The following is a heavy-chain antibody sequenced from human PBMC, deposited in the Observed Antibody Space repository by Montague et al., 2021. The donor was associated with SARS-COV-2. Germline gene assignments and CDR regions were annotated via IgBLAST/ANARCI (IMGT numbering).Heavy chain of an antibody. CDR3: ASVGGNYSRYFYY. D-gene: IGHD1-26*01. J-gene: IGHJ4*02. V-gene: IGHV4-4*07. Sequence: KYNPSLKSRVTMSVDPSKNQFALTMSSVTAADTAVYYCASVGGNYSRYFYYWGQGSLVTVPS.